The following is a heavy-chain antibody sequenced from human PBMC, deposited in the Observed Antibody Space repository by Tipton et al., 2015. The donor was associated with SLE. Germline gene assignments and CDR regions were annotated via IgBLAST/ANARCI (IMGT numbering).Heavy chain of an antibody. J-gene: IGHJ4*02. D-gene: IGHD3-3*01. CDR3: ARPGSSLGSDFWSGYSYYFDY. CDR2: INPNSGGT. V-gene: IGHV1-2*02. Sequence: QSGAEVKKPGASVKVSCKASGYTFTGYYMHWVRQAPGQGLEWMGWINPNSGGTNYAQKFQGRVTMTRDTSISTAYMELSRLRSDDTAVYYCARPGSSLGSDFWSGYSYYFDYWGQGTLVTVSS. CDR1: GYTFTGYY.